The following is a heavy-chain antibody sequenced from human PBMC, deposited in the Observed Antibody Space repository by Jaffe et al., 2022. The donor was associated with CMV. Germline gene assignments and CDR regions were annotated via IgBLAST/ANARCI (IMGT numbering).Heavy chain of an antibody. Sequence: QVQLVQSGAEVKKPGASVKVSCKASGYTFTSYGISWVRQAPGQGLEWMGWISAYNGNTNYAQKLQGRVTMTTDTSTSTAYMELRSLRSDDTAVYYCARGAPTYYDFWSGYFQYMDVWGKGTTVTVSS. CDR1: GYTFTSYG. CDR2: ISAYNGNT. CDR3: ARGAPTYYDFWSGYFQYMDV. V-gene: IGHV1-18*04. J-gene: IGHJ6*03. D-gene: IGHD3-3*01.